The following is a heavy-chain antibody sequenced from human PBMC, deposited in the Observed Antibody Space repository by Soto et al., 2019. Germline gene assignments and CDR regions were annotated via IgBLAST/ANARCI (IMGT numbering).Heavy chain of an antibody. V-gene: IGHV1-18*01. CDR3: ERTQAVATSDFPVDY. D-gene: IGHD5-12*01. CDR2: ISAYNGNT. CDR1: GYTFTSYG. J-gene: IGHJ4*02. Sequence: ASVKVSCKASGYTFTSYGISWVRQAPGQGLEWMGWISAYNGNTNYAQKLQGRVTMTTDTSTSTAYMELRSLRSDDTAVYYCERTQAVATSDFPVDYWGQGTLVNVSS.